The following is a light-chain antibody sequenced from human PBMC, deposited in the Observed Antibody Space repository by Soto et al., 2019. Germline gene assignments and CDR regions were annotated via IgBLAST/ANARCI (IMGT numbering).Light chain of an antibody. CDR3: QQYNNWPIT. V-gene: IGKV3-15*01. J-gene: IGKJ5*01. CDR1: QSVNTL. CDR2: RTS. Sequence: EIVLTQSPDTLSVSPGERATLSCRASQSVNTLLAWYQQRPGQAPRLLIYRTSTRATGIPARFSGSGSGTEFTPTITGLQSEDFALYYCQQYNNWPITLGQGTRLDIK.